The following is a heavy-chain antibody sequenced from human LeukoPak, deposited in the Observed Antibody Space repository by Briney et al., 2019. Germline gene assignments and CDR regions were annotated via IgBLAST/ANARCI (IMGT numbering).Heavy chain of an antibody. CDR3: ARGRSYGFDFDS. J-gene: IGHJ4*02. V-gene: IGHV4-61*01. CDR2: KYYSGST. D-gene: IGHD5-18*01. CDR1: GVSINTCCYY. Sequence: PSQTLSLTCDVSGVSINTCCYYWTWIRQPPGKGLEWIGYKYYSGSTRYNSSLKSRLTISLDSSKNQFSLRLTSVPAADTAVYYCARGRSYGFDFDSWGPGTLVIVSS.